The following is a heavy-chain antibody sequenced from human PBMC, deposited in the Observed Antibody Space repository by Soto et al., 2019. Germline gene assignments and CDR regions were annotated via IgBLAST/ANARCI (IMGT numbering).Heavy chain of an antibody. CDR1: GGSISSGGYS. CDR3: ARGQVVAAQH. Sequence: QVQLQESGSGLVKPSQTLSLTCAVSGGSISSGGYSWSWIRQPQGKGLEWIGYIYHSGSTYYNPSLKSRVTISVDRSKNQFSLELSYVTAADTAVYYCARGQVVAAQHWGQGTLVTVSS. CDR2: IYHSGST. J-gene: IGHJ4*02. V-gene: IGHV4-30-2*01. D-gene: IGHD2-15*01.